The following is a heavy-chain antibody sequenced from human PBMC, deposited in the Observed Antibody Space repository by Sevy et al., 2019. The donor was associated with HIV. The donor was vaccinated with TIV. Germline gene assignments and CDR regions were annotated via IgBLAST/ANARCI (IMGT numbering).Heavy chain of an antibody. CDR2: ISWNSGSI. D-gene: IGHD2-15*01. V-gene: IGHV3-9*01. CDR1: GFTFDDYA. J-gene: IGHJ6*02. CDR3: AKDIGCSGGSCYSGLGHYYYYYGMDV. Sequence: GGSLRLSCAASGFTFDDYAMHWVRQAPGKGLEWVSGISWNSGSIGYADSVKGRFTISRDNAKNSLYLQMNSLRAEDRALYYCAKDIGCSGGSCYSGLGHYYYYYGMDVWGQGTTVTVSS.